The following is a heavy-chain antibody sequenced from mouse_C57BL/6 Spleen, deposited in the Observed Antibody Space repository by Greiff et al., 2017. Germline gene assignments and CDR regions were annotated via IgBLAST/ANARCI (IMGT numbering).Heavy chain of an antibody. CDR3: ARETNYYGSSTGYFDV. CDR1: GYTFTSYW. D-gene: IGHD1-1*01. Sequence: QVQLQQPGAELVRPGTSVKLSCKASGYTFTSYWMHWVKQRPGQGLEWIGVIDPSDSYTNYNQKFKGKATLTVDTSSSTAYMQLSSLTSEDSAVDYCARETNYYGSSTGYFDVWGTGTTVTVSS. J-gene: IGHJ1*03. V-gene: IGHV1-59*01. CDR2: IDPSDSYT.